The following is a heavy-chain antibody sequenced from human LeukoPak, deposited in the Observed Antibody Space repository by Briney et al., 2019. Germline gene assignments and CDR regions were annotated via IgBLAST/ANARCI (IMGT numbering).Heavy chain of an antibody. V-gene: IGHV3-53*01. J-gene: IGHJ4*02. Sequence: GGSLRLSCAASGFTVSRNYLTWVRQAPGKGLEWVSFIYSGSTHYSDSVKGRFTISRDNSKNTLYLQMNSLRAEDTAVYYCARRAGAYSHPYDYWGQGTLVTVSS. CDR3: ARRAGAYSHPYDY. D-gene: IGHD4/OR15-4a*01. CDR1: GFTVSRNY. CDR2: IYSGST.